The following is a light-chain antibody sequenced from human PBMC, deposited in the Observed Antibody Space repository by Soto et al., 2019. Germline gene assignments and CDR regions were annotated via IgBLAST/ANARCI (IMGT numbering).Light chain of an antibody. CDR2: GAS. Sequence: EIVMTQSPATLSVSPGERATLSCRASQSVSSNLAWYQQKPGQAPRLLIFGASARATGIPGRFGGSGSGTEFTLTISSLQSEDPAVYFCQQYNIWPYTFGQGTKLEIK. CDR1: QSVSSN. CDR3: QQYNIWPYT. V-gene: IGKV3-15*01. J-gene: IGKJ2*01.